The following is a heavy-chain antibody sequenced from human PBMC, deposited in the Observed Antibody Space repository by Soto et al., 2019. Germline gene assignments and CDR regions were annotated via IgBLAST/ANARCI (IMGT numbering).Heavy chain of an antibody. Sequence: SETLSLTCTVSGGSISSSSYYWGWIRQPPGKGLEWIGSIYYSGSTYYNPSLKSRVTISVDTSKNQFSLKLSSVTAADTAVYYCARLSVLMAIDYWGQGTLVTVSS. CDR1: GGSISSSSYY. CDR3: ARLSVLMAIDY. V-gene: IGHV4-39*01. D-gene: IGHD2-8*01. CDR2: IYYSGST. J-gene: IGHJ4*02.